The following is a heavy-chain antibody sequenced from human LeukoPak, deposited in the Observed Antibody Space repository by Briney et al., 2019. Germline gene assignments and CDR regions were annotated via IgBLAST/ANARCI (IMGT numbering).Heavy chain of an antibody. D-gene: IGHD2-15*01. J-gene: IGHJ5*02. CDR1: GGSISSSSYY. Sequence: PSETLSLTCTVSGGSISSSSYYWGWIRQPPGKGLEWIGSIYYSGSTYYNPSLKSRVTISVDTSKNQFSLKLSSVTAADTAVYYCARRAAVKRYNWFDPWGQGTLVTVSS. CDR2: IYYSGST. CDR3: ARRAAVKRYNWFDP. V-gene: IGHV4-39*01.